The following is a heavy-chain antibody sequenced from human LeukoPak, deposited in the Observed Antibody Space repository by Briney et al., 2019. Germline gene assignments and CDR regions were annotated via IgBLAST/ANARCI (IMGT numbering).Heavy chain of an antibody. CDR3: ARQRPWFDP. J-gene: IGHJ5*02. V-gene: IGHV4-59*08. D-gene: IGHD6-6*01. CDR1: IRSISNNH. Sequence: KPSETLSLTCTVSIRSISNNHWIWLPRPPEKGLEWMGYIYYSGSPNYNPSLKSRVTISVDTSKNQFSLKLRCVTAADTAVYYCARQRPWFDPWGQGTLVTVSS. CDR2: IYYSGSP.